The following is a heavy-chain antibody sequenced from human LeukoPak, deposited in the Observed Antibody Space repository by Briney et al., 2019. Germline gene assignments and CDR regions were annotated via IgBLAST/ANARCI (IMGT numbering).Heavy chain of an antibody. CDR3: ARGVVTLDSGVNYFDY. J-gene: IGHJ4*02. Sequence: HPGGSLRLSCAASGFTFSSYWMSWVRQAPGKGLEWVANIKQDGSEKYYVDYVKGRFTISRDNAKNSLYLQMNSLRAEDTAVYYCARGVVTLDSGVNYFDYWGQGTLVTVSS. CDR2: IKQDGSEK. V-gene: IGHV3-7*03. D-gene: IGHD4-23*01. CDR1: GFTFSSYW.